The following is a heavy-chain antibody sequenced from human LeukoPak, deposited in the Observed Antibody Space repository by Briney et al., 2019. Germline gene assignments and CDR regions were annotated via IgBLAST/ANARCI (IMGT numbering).Heavy chain of an antibody. V-gene: IGHV3-23*01. CDR2: ISGRDGRT. CDR3: ANMSWVATLMGAMDV. J-gene: IGHJ6*02. CDR1: EFTFGNYA. D-gene: IGHD2-8*01. Sequence: PGGSLRLSCVVSEFTFGNYALHWVRQAPGRGLEWVSTISGRDGRTFYADSVKGRFTISRDNAKSILYLDVNRLRVEDTAVYFCANMSWVATLMGAMDVWGPRTTVIVSS.